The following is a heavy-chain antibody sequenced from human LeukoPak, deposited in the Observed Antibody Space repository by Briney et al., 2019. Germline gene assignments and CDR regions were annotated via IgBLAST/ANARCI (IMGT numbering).Heavy chain of an antibody. D-gene: IGHD2-15*01. V-gene: IGHV4-34*01. Sequence: PSVTLSLPCAVYGGSFSGYYWSWIRHPPGKRLEWIGEINHSGSTNYNPSLKSRVTISVDTSKNQFSLKLSSVTVADTAVSYCARGAGGLAGRWGQGTLVTVSS. CDR1: GGSFSGYY. CDR3: ARGAGGLAGR. J-gene: IGHJ4*02. CDR2: INHSGST.